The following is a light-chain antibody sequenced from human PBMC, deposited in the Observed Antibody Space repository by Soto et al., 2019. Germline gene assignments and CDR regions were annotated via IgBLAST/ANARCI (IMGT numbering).Light chain of an antibody. J-gene: IGKJ1*01. CDR3: QQYYDWPT. CDR2: AAS. Sequence: DIQLTQSPSFLSASVGTRVTITCRASQGISSYLAWYQQKPGKAPKLLIYAASTLQSGVPSRFSGSGSGTEFTLTISSLQSEDFAVYFCQQYYDWPTFGQGTKVDIK. CDR1: QGISSY. V-gene: IGKV1-9*01.